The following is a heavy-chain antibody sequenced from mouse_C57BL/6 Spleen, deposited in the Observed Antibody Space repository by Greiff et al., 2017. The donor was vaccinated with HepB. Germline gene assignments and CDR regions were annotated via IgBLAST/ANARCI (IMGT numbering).Heavy chain of an antibody. CDR1: GFTFSDYG. J-gene: IGHJ2*01. D-gene: IGHD4-1*01. CDR2: ISSGSSTI. Sequence: EVMLVESGGGLVKPGGSLKLSCAASGFTFSDYGMHWVRQAPEKGLEWVAYISSGSSTIYYADTVKGRFTISRDNAKNTLFLQMTSLRSEDTAMYYCARGLGLYFDYWGQGTTLTVSS. V-gene: IGHV5-17*01. CDR3: ARGLGLYFDY.